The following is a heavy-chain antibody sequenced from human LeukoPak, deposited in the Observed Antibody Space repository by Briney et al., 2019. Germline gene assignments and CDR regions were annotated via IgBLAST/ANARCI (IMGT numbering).Heavy chain of an antibody. CDR2: ISWNSGSI. Sequence: PGGSLRLSCAASGFTFGDYAMHWVRQAPGKGLEWVSGISWNSGSIGYADSVKGRFTISRDNAKNSLYLQMNSLRAEDTAVYYCARDKAELPDIFDYWGQGTLVTVSS. V-gene: IGHV3-9*01. D-gene: IGHD1-26*01. CDR1: GFTFGDYA. J-gene: IGHJ4*02. CDR3: ARDKAELPDIFDY.